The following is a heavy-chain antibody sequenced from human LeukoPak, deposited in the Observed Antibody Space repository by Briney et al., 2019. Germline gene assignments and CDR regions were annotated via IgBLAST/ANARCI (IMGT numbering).Heavy chain of an antibody. CDR2: VNLQGCT. CDR1: GGASSGYY. Sequence: PETLSLPRAVYGGASSGYYRSWIGQPPGKGPEWIGEVNLQGCTNYNPSLKPRVAISVDKSENHISLKLTSVTAADTAVYYCAREGGPYRPLDYSG. V-gene: IGHV4-34*01. J-gene: IGHJ4*01. CDR3: AREGGPYRPLDY.